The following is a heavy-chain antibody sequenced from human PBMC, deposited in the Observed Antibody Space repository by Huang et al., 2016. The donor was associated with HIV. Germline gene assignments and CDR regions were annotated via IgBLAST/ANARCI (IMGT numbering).Heavy chain of an antibody. CDR1: GDFISSTNYY. Sequence: QLQLQESGPGQVKPSETLSLTCTVSGDFISSTNYYWGWIRQSPGKGLAWVGSVYQSVVPNYNPYLKSRVTLSVDTSRNQFSLRLNSVTAADTAVYYCASQHIGAAATWFWGRGTQVAVSS. CDR3: ASQHIGAAATWF. V-gene: IGHV4-39*01. J-gene: IGHJ4*02. CDR2: VYQSVVP. D-gene: IGHD6-13*01.